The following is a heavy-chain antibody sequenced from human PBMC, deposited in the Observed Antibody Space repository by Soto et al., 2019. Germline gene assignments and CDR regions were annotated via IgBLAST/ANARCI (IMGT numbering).Heavy chain of an antibody. CDR3: ARSNNYYDSSGYYSGYFDY. D-gene: IGHD3-22*01. CDR1: GNTFIRYT. Sequence: GASVKVSCKASGNTFIRYTMHWVRQAPGQRLEWMGWINAGNGDTKYSQKFQGRVTITRDTSASRAYMELSSLRFEDTAVYYCARSNNYYDSSGYYSGYFDYWGQGTLVTVSS. V-gene: IGHV1-3*01. CDR2: INAGNGDT. J-gene: IGHJ4*02.